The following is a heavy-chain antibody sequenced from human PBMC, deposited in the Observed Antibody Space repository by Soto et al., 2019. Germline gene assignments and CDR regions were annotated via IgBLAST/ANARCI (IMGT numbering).Heavy chain of an antibody. D-gene: IGHD1-26*01. Sequence: QVQLVESGGGVVQPGRSLRLSCAASGFTFSSYAMQWVRQAPGKGLEGVAVISYDGSNKYYADSVKGRFTISRDNSKNTLYLQMNSLRAEDTAVYYCARDGMVGASLNRGQGTLVTVS. J-gene: IGHJ4*02. CDR3: ARDGMVGASLN. CDR2: ISYDGSNK. CDR1: GFTFSSYA. V-gene: IGHV3-30-3*01.